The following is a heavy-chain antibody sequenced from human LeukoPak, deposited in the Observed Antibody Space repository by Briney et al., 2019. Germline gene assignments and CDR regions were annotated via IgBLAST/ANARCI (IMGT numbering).Heavy chain of an antibody. CDR2: ISTYNGNT. D-gene: IGHD2-2*02. Sequence: GASVKVSCKASGYTFTSYGISWVRQAPGQGLEWMGWISTYNGNTNYAQKLQGRVTMTTDTSTSTAYMELRSLRSDDTAVYYCARLGYCSSTNCYIDYWGQGTLVTVSS. J-gene: IGHJ4*02. CDR1: GYTFTSYG. V-gene: IGHV1-18*01. CDR3: ARLGYCSSTNCYIDY.